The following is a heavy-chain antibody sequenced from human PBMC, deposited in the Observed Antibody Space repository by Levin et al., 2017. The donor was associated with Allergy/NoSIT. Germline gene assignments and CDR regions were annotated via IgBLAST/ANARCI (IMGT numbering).Heavy chain of an antibody. CDR1: GFTFSSYS. CDR3: ASALPQRAFDI. Sequence: HTGGSLRLSCAASGFTFSSYSMNWVRQAPGKGLEWVSYLSSRSSTLYYADSVKGRFTISRDNAKNSLYLQMNSLRVEDTAVYYCASALPQRAFDIWGQGTMVTVSS. CDR2: LSSRSSTL. J-gene: IGHJ3*02. V-gene: IGHV3-48*04.